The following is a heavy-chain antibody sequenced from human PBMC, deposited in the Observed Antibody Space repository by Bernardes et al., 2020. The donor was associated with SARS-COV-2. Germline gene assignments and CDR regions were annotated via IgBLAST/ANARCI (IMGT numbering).Heavy chain of an antibody. D-gene: IGHD6-13*01. V-gene: IGHV1-46*03. CDR3: ARDPAGYSSSRSSAFDP. CDR2: INPSGGST. CDR1: GYTFTSYY. J-gene: IGHJ5*02. Sequence: ASVKVSCKASGYTFTSYYMHWVRQAPGQGLEWMGIINPSGGSTSYAQKFQGRVTMTRDTSTSTVYMELSSLRSEDTAVYYCARDPAGYSSSRSSAFDPWGQGTLVTVSS.